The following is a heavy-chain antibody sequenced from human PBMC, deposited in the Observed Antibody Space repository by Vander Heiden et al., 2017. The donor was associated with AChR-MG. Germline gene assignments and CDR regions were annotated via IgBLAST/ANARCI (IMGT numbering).Heavy chain of an antibody. J-gene: IGHJ3*02. CDR3: ARVRGRDGSWEEKRRGAFDI. Sequence: QVQLQESGPGLVKPSETLSLPCPVSGGSISSHCWGWIRQRPGKGLGWIGYIYYSGSTNYNPSLKSRVTISVDTSKNQFSLKLSSVTAADTAVYYCARVRGRDGSWEEKRRGAFDIWGQGTMVTVSS. D-gene: IGHD2-15*01. CDR1: GGSISSHC. V-gene: IGHV4-59*11. CDR2: IYYSGST.